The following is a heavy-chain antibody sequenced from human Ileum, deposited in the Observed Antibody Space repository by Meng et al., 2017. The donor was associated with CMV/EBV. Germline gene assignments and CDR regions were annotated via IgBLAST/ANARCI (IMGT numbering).Heavy chain of an antibody. CDR1: GFSPVTSGEG. Sequence: QITLKDADPTLVKPTQTLTLTCTIFGFSPVTSGEGVGWIRQPPGKALEWLALIYRGDDKRYSPSLKSRLTISKDTYKNEVVLTMTNMDPVDTGTYYCVHPASGASLDFQHWGQGTLVTVSS. V-gene: IGHV2-5*02. CDR2: IYRGDDK. J-gene: IGHJ1*01. CDR3: VHPASGASLDFQH. D-gene: IGHD2-15*01.